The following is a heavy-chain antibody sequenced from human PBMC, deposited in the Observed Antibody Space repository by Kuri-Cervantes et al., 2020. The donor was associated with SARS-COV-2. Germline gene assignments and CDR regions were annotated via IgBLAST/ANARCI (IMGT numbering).Heavy chain of an antibody. V-gene: IGHV4-4*07. D-gene: IGHD2-15*01. Sequence: SETLSLTCTVSGGSISSYYWSWIRQPAGKGLEWIGRIYTSGSTNYNPSLKSRVTMSVDTSKNQFSLKLSSVTAADTAVYYCASTTVVAATVYYYGMDVWGQGTAVTVSS. CDR2: IYTSGST. CDR3: ASTTVVAATVYYYGMDV. J-gene: IGHJ6*02. CDR1: GGSISSYY.